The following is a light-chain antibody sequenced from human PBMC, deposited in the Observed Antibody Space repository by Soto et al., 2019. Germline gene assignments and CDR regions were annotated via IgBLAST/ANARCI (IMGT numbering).Light chain of an antibody. Sequence: ETVLTQSPGTVSLYPGERATLSCTTRQSVGGNDLAWYQQKPGQAPRLVVYGVFNRATGIPDRFSGSGSGTDFTLTISGLEPEDSAVYYCQHYDGSPRTFGQGTKLQI. CDR1: QSVGGND. V-gene: IGKV3-20*01. CDR2: GVF. J-gene: IGKJ2*01. CDR3: QHYDGSPRT.